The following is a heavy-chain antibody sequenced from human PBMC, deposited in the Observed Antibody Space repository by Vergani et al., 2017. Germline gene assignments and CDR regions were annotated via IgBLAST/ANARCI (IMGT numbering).Heavy chain of an antibody. CDR3: ARAYDSSGYYYYYYMDV. Sequence: QVQLVQSGAEVKKPGSSVKVSCKASGGTFSSYTISWVRQAPGQGLEWMGRIIPILGIANYAQKFQGRVTITADKSTSTAYMELSSLRSEDTAVYYCARAYDSSGYYYYYYMDVWGRGTTVTVSS. CDR1: GGTFSSYT. D-gene: IGHD3-22*01. V-gene: IGHV1-69*02. J-gene: IGHJ6*03. CDR2: IIPILGIA.